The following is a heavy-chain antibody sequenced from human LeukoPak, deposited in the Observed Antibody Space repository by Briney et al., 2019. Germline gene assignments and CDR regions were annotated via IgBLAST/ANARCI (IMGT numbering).Heavy chain of an antibody. J-gene: IGHJ4*02. Sequence: ASVKVSCKASGGTFSSYAISWVRQAPGQGLEWMGRIIPILGIANYAQKFQGRVTITADKSTSTAYMELSSLRSEDTAVYYCARDVAAAGRGALFDYWGQGTLVTVSS. D-gene: IGHD6-13*01. CDR1: GGTFSSYA. V-gene: IGHV1-69*04. CDR3: ARDVAAAGRGALFDY. CDR2: IIPILGIA.